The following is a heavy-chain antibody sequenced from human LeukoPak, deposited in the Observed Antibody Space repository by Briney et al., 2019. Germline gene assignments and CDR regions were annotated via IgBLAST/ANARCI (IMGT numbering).Heavy chain of an antibody. D-gene: IGHD4-17*01. V-gene: IGHV4-39*01. CDR3: ASLTTVTIPWFDP. J-gene: IGHJ5*02. Sequence: PSENLSLTCTVSGGSISSSSYYWGWIRQPPGKGLEWIGSIYYSGSTYYNPSLKSRVTISVDTSKNQFSLKLSSVTAADTAVYYCASLTTVTIPWFDPWGQGTLVTVSS. CDR2: IYYSGST. CDR1: GGSISSSSYY.